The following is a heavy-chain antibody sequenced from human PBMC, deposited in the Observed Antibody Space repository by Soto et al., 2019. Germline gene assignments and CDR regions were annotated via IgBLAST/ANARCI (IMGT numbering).Heavy chain of an antibody. CDR2: MNPNSENT. V-gene: IGHV1-8*02. Sequence: QVQLVQSGAEVKKPGASVKVSCRASGYSFATYDINWVRQAVGQGPEWIGWMNPNSENTGYAQKFKGRVTLTRDTSITTAFLELTTLTSEDTAVYYCARGSSSHWENYPRLDLWGQGTRVTVSS. D-gene: IGHD3-16*02. J-gene: IGHJ4*02. CDR3: ARGSSSHWENYPRLDL. CDR1: GYSFATYD.